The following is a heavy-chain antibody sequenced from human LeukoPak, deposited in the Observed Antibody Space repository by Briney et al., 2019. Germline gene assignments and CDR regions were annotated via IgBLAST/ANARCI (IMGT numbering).Heavy chain of an antibody. V-gene: IGHV4-61*02. CDR2: IYTSGST. Sequence: SETLSLTCTVSGGSISSGSYYWSWIRQPAGKGLEWIGRIYTSGSTNYNPSLKSRVTISVDTSKNQFSLKLSSVTAADTAVYYCARLLLTGSNWFDPWGQGTLVTVSS. D-gene: IGHD3-9*01. CDR1: GGSISSGSYY. CDR3: ARLLLTGSNWFDP. J-gene: IGHJ5*02.